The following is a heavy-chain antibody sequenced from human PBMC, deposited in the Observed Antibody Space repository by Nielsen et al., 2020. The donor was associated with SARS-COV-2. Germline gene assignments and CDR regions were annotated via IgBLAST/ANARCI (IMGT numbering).Heavy chain of an antibody. CDR3: ARDLRPYYYDSSGYYLYYFDY. J-gene: IGHJ4*02. V-gene: IGHV4-4*02. CDR1: GGSISSSNW. CDR2: IYHSGST. D-gene: IGHD3-22*01. Sequence: SETLSLTCAVSGGSISSSNWWSWVRQPPGKGLEWIGEIYHSGSTNYNPSLKSRVTISVDKSKNQFSLKLSSVTAADTAVYYCARDLRPYYYDSSGYYLYYFDYWGQGTLVTVSS.